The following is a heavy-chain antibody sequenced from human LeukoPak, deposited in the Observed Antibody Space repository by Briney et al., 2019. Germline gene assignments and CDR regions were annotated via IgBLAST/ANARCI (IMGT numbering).Heavy chain of an antibody. Sequence: PGGSLRLSCAASGFTFSDYYMSWIRQAPGKGLEWVSYISGSSSNTKYADSVKGRLTISRDNAKNSLYLQMNSLRAEDTAVYYCARDSAHIVVVPVVIPPGLDNWFDPWGQGTLVTVSS. CDR2: ISGSSSNT. CDR1: GFTFSDYY. D-gene: IGHD2-2*01. V-gene: IGHV3-11*05. CDR3: ARDSAHIVVVPVVIPPGLDNWFDP. J-gene: IGHJ5*02.